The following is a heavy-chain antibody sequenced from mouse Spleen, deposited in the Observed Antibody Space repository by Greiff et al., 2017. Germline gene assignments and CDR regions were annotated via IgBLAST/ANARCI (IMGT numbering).Heavy chain of an antibody. CDR2: IWSGGST. Sequence: QVQLKESGPGLVQPSQSLSITCTVSGFSLTSYGVHWVRQSPGKGLEWLGVIWSGGSTDYNAAFISRLSISKDNSKSQVFFKMNSLQADDTAIYYCARKHYYGSSPYAMDYWGQGTSVTVSS. CDR1: GFSLTSYG. J-gene: IGHJ4*01. D-gene: IGHD1-1*01. CDR3: ARKHYYGSSPYAMDY. V-gene: IGHV2-2*01.